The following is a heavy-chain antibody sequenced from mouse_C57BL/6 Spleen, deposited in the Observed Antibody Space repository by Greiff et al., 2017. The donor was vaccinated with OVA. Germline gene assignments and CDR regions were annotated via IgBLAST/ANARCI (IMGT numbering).Heavy chain of an antibody. CDR1: GYTFTSYW. CDR2: IDPSDSYT. D-gene: IGHD2-1*01. Sequence: QVQLQQPGAELVMPGASVKLSCKASGYTFTSYWMHWVKQRPGQGLEWIGEIDPSDSYTNYNQKFKGKATLTVDKSSSTAYMQLSSLTSEDSAVYYCARSGGNYPYAMDYWGQGTSVTVSS. CDR3: ARSGGNYPYAMDY. J-gene: IGHJ4*01. V-gene: IGHV1-69*01.